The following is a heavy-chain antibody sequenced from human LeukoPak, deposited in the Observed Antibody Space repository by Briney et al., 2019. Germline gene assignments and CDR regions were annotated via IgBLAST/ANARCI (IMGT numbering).Heavy chain of an antibody. J-gene: IGHJ6*02. D-gene: IGHD3-22*01. Sequence: ASVKVSCKASGYTFTSYGISWVRQAPGQGLEWMGWISAYNGNTNYAQKLQGRVTMTTDTSTSTAYMELRSLRSDDTAVYYCARDSITMIVVGPMDVWGQGTTVTVSS. CDR1: GYTFTSYG. CDR3: ARDSITMIVVGPMDV. V-gene: IGHV1-18*01. CDR2: ISAYNGNT.